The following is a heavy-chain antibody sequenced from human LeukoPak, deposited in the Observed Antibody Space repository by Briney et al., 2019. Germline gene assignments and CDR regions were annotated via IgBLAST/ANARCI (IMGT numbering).Heavy chain of an antibody. D-gene: IGHD3-22*01. Sequence: GGSLRLSCAASGFNLRDYYMSWVRQAPGKGLEWISYISIDATTTYYPDSVKGRFTISRDNAKNSLYLQMNTLRAEDTAVYYCARWGYYDSSGPIDYWGQGTLVTVSS. CDR1: GFNLRDYY. J-gene: IGHJ4*02. CDR2: ISIDATTT. CDR3: ARWGYYDSSGPIDY. V-gene: IGHV3-11*04.